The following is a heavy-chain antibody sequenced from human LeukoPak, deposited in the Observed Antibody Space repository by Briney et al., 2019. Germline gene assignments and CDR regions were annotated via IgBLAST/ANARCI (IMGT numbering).Heavy chain of an antibody. Sequence: SEPLSLTCTLSGGSISPFYWSWIRQPPGKGPEWIGYIFYTGSTSYNPSLKSRVTISLDMSKNQFSLKLTSVTAADTAVYYCARHGGGGESYPRVFDSWGQGALVTVPS. J-gene: IGHJ4*02. CDR1: GGSISPFY. V-gene: IGHV4-59*08. CDR3: ARHGGGGESYPRVFDS. CDR2: IFYTGST. D-gene: IGHD3-16*01.